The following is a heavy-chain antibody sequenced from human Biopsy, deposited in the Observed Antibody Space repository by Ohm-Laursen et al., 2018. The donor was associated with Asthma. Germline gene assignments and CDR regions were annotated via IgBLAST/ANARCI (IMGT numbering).Heavy chain of an antibody. CDR1: GFSFGSFG. Sequence: SLRLSCTASGFSFGSFGMHWVRQVPGKGPEWVALISFDGRYEYYADSVKGRFTISRDNPMKRLYLQMSSLTAEDTAVYYCASRGGDFWSGYYMDYWGQGTLVTVAS. V-gene: IGHV3-30*03. CDR3: ASRGGDFWSGYYMDY. CDR2: ISFDGRYE. D-gene: IGHD3-3*01. J-gene: IGHJ4*02.